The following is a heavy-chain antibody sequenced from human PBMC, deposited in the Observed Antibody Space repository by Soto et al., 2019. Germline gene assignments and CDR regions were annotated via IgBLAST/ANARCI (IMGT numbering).Heavy chain of an antibody. CDR2: MYSGGTT. CDR3: ARDGRDGFPLDY. J-gene: IGHJ4*02. CDR1: GFSVSSHH. D-gene: IGHD1-1*01. V-gene: IGHV3-53*01. Sequence: PGGSLRLSXAASGFSVSSHHMSWVRQAPGKGLEWVSVMYSGGTTYYADPLKGRCTISRDNSKNMLYLQMDNLRADDTAVYYCARDGRDGFPLDYWGQGTLVTVS.